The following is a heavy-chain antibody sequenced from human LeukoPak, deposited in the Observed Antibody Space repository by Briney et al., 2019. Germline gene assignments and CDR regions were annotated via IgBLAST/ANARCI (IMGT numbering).Heavy chain of an antibody. CDR3: AKIPKYSSGWIFDY. Sequence: PGGSLRLSCAASGLTFSNYAFSWVRQAPGKGLEWVSAISGPGGSTYYADSVKGRFTISRDNSKNTLYLQMNSLRAEDTAVYYCAKIPKYSSGWIFDYWGQGTLVTVSS. D-gene: IGHD6-19*01. CDR1: GLTFSNYA. J-gene: IGHJ4*02. V-gene: IGHV3-23*01. CDR2: ISGPGGST.